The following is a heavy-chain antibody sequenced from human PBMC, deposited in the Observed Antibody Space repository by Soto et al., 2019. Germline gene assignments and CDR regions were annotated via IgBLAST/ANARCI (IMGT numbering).Heavy chain of an antibody. CDR2: IYPGDSDT. CDR3: ARQGRELLSSEADY. J-gene: IGHJ4*02. V-gene: IGHV5-51*01. Sequence: PGESLKISCKGSGYSFLNYWIGWVRQMPGKDLEWIGSIYPGDSDTRYTPSFQGQVTMSADKSTSVAYLQWSSLKASDTAMYYCARQGRELLSSEADYWGQGTLVTVSS. D-gene: IGHD1-7*01. CDR1: GYSFLNYW.